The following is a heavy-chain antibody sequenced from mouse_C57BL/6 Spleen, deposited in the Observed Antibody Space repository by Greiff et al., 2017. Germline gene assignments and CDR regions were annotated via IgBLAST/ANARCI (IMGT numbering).Heavy chain of an antibody. V-gene: IGHV1-69*01. CDR1: GYTFTSYW. CDR2: IDPSDSYT. CDR3: ARSGDRGFDY. J-gene: IGHJ2*01. D-gene: IGHD3-3*01. Sequence: QVQLQQPGAELVMPGASVKLSCKASGYTFTSYWMHWVKQRPGQGLEWIGEIDPSDSYTNYNQKFKGKSTLTVDKSSSTAYMQLSSLTSEDSAVYDCARSGDRGFDYWGQGTTLTVAS.